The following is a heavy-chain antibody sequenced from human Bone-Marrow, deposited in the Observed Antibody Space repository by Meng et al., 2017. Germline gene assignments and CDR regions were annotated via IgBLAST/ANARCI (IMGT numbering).Heavy chain of an antibody. Sequence: QLQLQESGPGLVKPSETLSLTCTVSGGSISSNTYYWGWIRQPPGKGLEWIGTIYYRGSTYYNPSLKSRATISVDTSKNQFSLKLSSVTAADTAVYYCARRGGSSSGNVDYWGQGTLVTVSS. CDR2: IYYRGST. CDR3: ARRGGSSSGNVDY. D-gene: IGHD6-6*01. V-gene: IGHV4-39*01. J-gene: IGHJ4*02. CDR1: GGSISSNTYY.